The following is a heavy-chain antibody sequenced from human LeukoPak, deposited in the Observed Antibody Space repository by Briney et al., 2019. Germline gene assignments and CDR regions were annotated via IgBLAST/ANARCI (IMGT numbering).Heavy chain of an antibody. J-gene: IGHJ4*02. D-gene: IGHD3-3*01. CDR1: GGTFSSYA. CDR2: IIPIFGTA. CDR3: ARGPPSYDFWSGYSAPDY. V-gene: IGHV1-69*01. Sequence: ASVKVSCKASGGTFSSYAISWVRQAPGQGLEWMGGIIPIFGTANYAQKFQGRVTITADESTSTAYMELSSLRSEDTAVYYCARGPPSYDFWSGYSAPDYRGQGTLVTVSS.